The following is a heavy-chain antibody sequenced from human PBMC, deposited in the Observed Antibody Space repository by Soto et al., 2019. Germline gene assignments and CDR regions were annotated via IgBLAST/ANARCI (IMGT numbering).Heavy chain of an antibody. CDR3: AIRYYYDSSGYPPRFDY. CDR2: IIPIFGTA. J-gene: IGHJ4*02. Sequence: SVKVSCKASGGTFSSYAISWVRQAPGQGLEWMGGIIPIFGTANYAQKFQGRVTITADESTSTAYMELSSLRSEDTAVYYCAIRYYYDSSGYPPRFDYRGQGTLVTVAS. CDR1: GGTFSSYA. V-gene: IGHV1-69*13. D-gene: IGHD3-22*01.